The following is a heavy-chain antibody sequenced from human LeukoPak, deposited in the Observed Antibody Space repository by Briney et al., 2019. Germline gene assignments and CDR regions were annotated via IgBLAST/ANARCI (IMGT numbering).Heavy chain of an antibody. V-gene: IGHV3-48*03. D-gene: IGHD3-22*01. Sequence: GGSLRLSCAVSGFSVSSYEMNWVRQAPGKGLEWISYIGISGSTIYADSVKGRFTISRDSAKNSLYLQMNSLRAEDTAVCYCARGGSSGYYYNAFDIWGQGTMVTGSS. CDR1: GFSVSSYE. CDR2: IGISGSTI. J-gene: IGHJ3*02. CDR3: ARGGSSGYYYNAFDI.